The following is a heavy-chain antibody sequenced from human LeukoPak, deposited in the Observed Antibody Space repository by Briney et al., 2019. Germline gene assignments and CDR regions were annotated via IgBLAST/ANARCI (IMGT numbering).Heavy chain of an antibody. V-gene: IGHV3-21*01. J-gene: IGHJ4*02. CDR1: GFTFNIYA. CDR2: ISSSSSYI. CDR3: ARVSAAAGGAFDY. Sequence: GGSLRLSCAASGFTFNIYAMNWVRQAPGKGLEWVSSISSSSSYIYYADSVKGRFTISRDNAKNSLYLQMNSLRAEDTAVYYCARVSAAAGGAFDYWGQGTLVTVSS. D-gene: IGHD6-13*01.